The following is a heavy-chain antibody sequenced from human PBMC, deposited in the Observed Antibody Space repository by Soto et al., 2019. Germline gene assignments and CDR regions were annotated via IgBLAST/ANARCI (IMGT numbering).Heavy chain of an antibody. Sequence: LGGSLRHSCAASGFIFENFGMSWVRQAPGKGLEWISSISGSGFKKYYADSVKGRFTISRDNSKSTVYLELNNLSAEDTAVYHCAKNQVGDVGSLANVDWFDPWGKGSVVTASS. CDR2: ISGSGFKK. J-gene: IGHJ5*02. V-gene: IGHV3-23*01. CDR3: AKNQVGDVGSLANVDWFDP. CDR1: GFIFENFG. D-gene: IGHD2-8*02.